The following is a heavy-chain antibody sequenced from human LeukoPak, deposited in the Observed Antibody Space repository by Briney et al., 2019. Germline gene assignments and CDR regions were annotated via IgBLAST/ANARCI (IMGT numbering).Heavy chain of an antibody. D-gene: IGHD6-13*01. V-gene: IGHV3-7*01. CDR2: IKRDGSDK. CDR3: ARALYYSGWYPDYFDS. Sequence: GGSLRLSCAASGFTFSNYGMHWVRQAPGKGLEWVANIKRDGSDKYYVVSVEGRFTISRDNAKNSLFLQMSGLRAEDTAMYYRARALYYSGWYPDYFDSWGQGTLVPVSS. CDR1: GFTFSNYG. J-gene: IGHJ4*02.